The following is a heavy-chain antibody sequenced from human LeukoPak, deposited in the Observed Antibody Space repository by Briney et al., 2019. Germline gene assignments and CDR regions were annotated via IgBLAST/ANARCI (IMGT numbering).Heavy chain of an antibody. CDR3: AKGGVPAARVYYFDY. V-gene: IGHV3-30*02. D-gene: IGHD6-6*01. Sequence: PGGSLRLSRAASGFTFSSYGMHWFRQAPGKGLEWVAFIRYDGSNKYYADSVKGRFTISRDNSKNTLYLQMNSLRAEDTAVYYCAKGGVPAARVYYFDYWGQGTLVTVSS. CDR1: GFTFSSYG. CDR2: IRYDGSNK. J-gene: IGHJ4*02.